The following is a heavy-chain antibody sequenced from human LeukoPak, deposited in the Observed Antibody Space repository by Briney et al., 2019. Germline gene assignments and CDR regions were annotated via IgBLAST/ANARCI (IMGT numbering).Heavy chain of an antibody. V-gene: IGHV3-30*02. J-gene: IGHJ4*02. CDR2: IRYDGSDK. CDR1: GFIFTDYG. Sequence: GGSLRLSCAASGFIFTDYGMHWVRQAPGKGLEWLTFIRYDGSDKYYADSVKGRFTISRDNSKNTLYLQMNSLTSEDTAVYYCARDLTVGANSFDYWGQGTLVTVSS. D-gene: IGHD1-26*01. CDR3: ARDLTVGANSFDY.